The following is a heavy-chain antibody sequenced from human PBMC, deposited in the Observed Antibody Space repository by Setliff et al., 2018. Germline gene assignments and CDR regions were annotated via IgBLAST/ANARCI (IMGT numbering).Heavy chain of an antibody. CDR3: TTRGVATVHQDC. CDR2: ISSSSVYI. CDR1: RFTFSSYS. J-gene: IGHJ4*02. V-gene: IGHV3-21*04. Sequence: PGGSLRLSCAASRFTFSSYSMNWVRQAPGKGLEWVSSISSSSVYIYYADSVKGRFTISRDNPKNSLYLQMNSLRAEDTAVCYCTTRGVATVHQDCWGQGTLVTVSS. D-gene: IGHD5-12*01.